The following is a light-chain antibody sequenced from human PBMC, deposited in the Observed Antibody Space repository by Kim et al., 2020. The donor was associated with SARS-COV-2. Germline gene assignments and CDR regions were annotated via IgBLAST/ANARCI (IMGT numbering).Light chain of an antibody. CDR2: GKN. J-gene: IGLJ2*01. Sequence: SSELTQDPAVSVALGQTVRITCQGDSLRSYYASWYQQKPGQAPVLVIYGKNNRPSGIPVRFSGSSSGNTASLTITGAQAEDEADYYCNSRDSTGNHVVFG. CDR3: NSRDSTGNHVV. CDR1: SLRSYY. V-gene: IGLV3-19*01.